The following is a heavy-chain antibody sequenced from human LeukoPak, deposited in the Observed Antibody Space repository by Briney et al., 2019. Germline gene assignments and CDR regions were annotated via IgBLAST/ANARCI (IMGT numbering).Heavy chain of an antibody. CDR2: IKQDGSEK. V-gene: IGHV3-7*01. J-gene: IGHJ4*02. CDR3: ARDLDDFWSGYYPFDY. CDR1: GFTFSSYW. Sequence: GGSLRLSCAASGFTFSSYWMSWVRQAPGKGLEWVANIKQDGSEKYYVDSVKGRFTIFRDNAKNSLYLQMNSLRAEDTAVYYCARDLDDFWSGYYPFDYWGQGTLVTVSS. D-gene: IGHD3-3*01.